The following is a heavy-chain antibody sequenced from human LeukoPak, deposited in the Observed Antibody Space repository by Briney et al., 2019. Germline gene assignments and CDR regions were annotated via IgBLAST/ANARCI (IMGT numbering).Heavy chain of an antibody. Sequence: ASVKVSCEASGYTFASYGISWVRQAPGQGLEWMGWISAYNGNTNYAQKLQGRVTMTTDTPTSTAYMELRSLRSDDTAVYYCARARYYYDRNFDYWGQGTLVTVSS. J-gene: IGHJ4*02. D-gene: IGHD3-22*01. CDR2: ISAYNGNT. CDR3: ARARYYYDRNFDY. V-gene: IGHV1-18*01. CDR1: GYTFASYG.